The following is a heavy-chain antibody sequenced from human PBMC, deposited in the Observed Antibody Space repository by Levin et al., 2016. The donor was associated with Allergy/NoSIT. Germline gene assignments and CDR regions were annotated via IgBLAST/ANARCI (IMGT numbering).Heavy chain of an antibody. V-gene: IGHV3-7*03. Sequence: WIRQPPGKGLEWVANIKQDGSEKYYVDSVKGRFTISRDNAKNSLYLQMNSLRAEDTAVYYCARGEWAAPNPYPWGQGTLVTVSS. J-gene: IGHJ5*02. CDR2: IKQDGSEK. CDR3: ARGEWAAPNPYP. D-gene: IGHD2-15*01.